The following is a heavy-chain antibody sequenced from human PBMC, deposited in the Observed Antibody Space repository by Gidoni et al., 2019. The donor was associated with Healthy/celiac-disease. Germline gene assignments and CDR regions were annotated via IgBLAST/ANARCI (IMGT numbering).Heavy chain of an antibody. Sequence: QMHLVQSGPEVKKPGTSVKVSCKASGFTFTSSAMQCVRQARGQRLEWIGWIVVGSGNTNYAQKFQERVTITRDMSTSTAYMELSSLRSEDTAVYYCAAATVVTPSAFDIWGQGTMVTVSS. J-gene: IGHJ3*02. V-gene: IGHV1-58*02. CDR2: IVVGSGNT. CDR3: AAATVVTPSAFDI. CDR1: GFTFTSSA. D-gene: IGHD2-15*01.